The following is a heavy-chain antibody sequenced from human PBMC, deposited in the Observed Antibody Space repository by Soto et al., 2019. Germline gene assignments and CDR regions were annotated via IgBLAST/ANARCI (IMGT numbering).Heavy chain of an antibody. J-gene: IGHJ4*02. V-gene: IGHV3-30-3*01. D-gene: IGHD6-19*01. Sequence: GGSLRLSCAASGFTFSSYAMHWVRQAPGKGLEWVAVISYDGSNKYYADSVKGRFTISRDNSKNTLYLQMNSLRAEDTAVYYCARDGYSSGWYPYWGQGTLVTVS. CDR1: GFTFSSYA. CDR3: ARDGYSSGWYPY. CDR2: ISYDGSNK.